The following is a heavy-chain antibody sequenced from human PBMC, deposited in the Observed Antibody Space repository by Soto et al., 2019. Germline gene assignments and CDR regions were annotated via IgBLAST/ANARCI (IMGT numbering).Heavy chain of an antibody. CDR1: GYTFTGYY. D-gene: IGHD2-15*01. Sequence: ASVKVSCKASGYTFTGYYMHWVRQAPGQGLEWMGWINPNSGGTNYAQKFQGRVTMTRDTSISTAYMELSRLRSDDTAVYYCAVLQGLYCSGGSCYPSDCWGQGPLVTVSS. CDR3: AVLQGLYCSGGSCYPSDC. CDR2: INPNSGGT. J-gene: IGHJ4*02. V-gene: IGHV1-2*02.